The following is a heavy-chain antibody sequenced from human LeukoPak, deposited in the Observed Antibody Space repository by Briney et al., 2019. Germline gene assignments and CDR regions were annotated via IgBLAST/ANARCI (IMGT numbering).Heavy chain of an antibody. CDR1: GYTFTSYD. V-gene: IGHV1-8*01. CDR2: TNPNSANT. D-gene: IGHD3-10*01. J-gene: IGHJ4*02. CDR3: AIRFSRGSGSAIDY. Sequence: GASVKVSCKASGYTFTSYDINWVRQATGQGLEWMGGTNPNSANTGYAQNFQGRVTMTRNTSIRTAYMELSSLRYEDTAVYYCAIRFSRGSGSAIDYWGQGTLVTVSS.